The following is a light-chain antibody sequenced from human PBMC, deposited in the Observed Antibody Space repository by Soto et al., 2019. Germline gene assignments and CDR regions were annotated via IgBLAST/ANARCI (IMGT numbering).Light chain of an antibody. V-gene: IGKV3D-15*01. J-gene: IGKJ4*01. Sequence: EIVMTHSPATLSVSPGERATLSFSASQSVSSNLAWYQQKPGQAPRLLIYGTSSRATGIPDRFSGSGSGTDFTLTISSLEPEDFAVYYCQQYNNWPPVTFGGGTKVDI. CDR3: QQYNNWPPVT. CDR1: QSVSSN. CDR2: GTS.